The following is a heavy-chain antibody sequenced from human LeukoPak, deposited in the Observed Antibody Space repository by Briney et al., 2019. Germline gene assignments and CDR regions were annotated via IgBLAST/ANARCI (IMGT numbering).Heavy chain of an antibody. CDR3: ARDLYSYGYPEDRYFDY. D-gene: IGHD5-18*01. CDR2: ANSDGSST. J-gene: IGHJ4*02. Sequence: PGGSLRLSCAASGFTFSNYWIHWVRQAPGKGLVWVSRANSDGSSTSYADSVKGRFTISRDNAKNTLYLQMNSLRAEDTAVYYCARDLYSYGYPEDRYFDYWGQGTLVTVSS. CDR1: GFTFSNYW. V-gene: IGHV3-74*01.